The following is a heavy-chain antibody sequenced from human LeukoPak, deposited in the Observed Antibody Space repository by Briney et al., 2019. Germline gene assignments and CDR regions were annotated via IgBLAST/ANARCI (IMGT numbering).Heavy chain of an antibody. V-gene: IGHV1-69*01. CDR1: GGTFCSYA. CDR2: IIPIFGTA. D-gene: IGHD1-26*01. J-gene: IGHJ6*03. CDR3: ARFSGWDYYYYYMDV. Sequence: GASVKVSCKASGGTFCSYAISWVRQAPGQGLEWMGGIIPIFGTANYAQKFQGRVTITADESTSTAYLELSSLRSEDTAVYYCARFSGWDYYYYYMDVWGKGTTVTVSS.